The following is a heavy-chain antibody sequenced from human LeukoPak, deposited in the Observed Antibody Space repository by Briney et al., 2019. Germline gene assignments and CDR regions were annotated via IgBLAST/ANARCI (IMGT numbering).Heavy chain of an antibody. D-gene: IGHD2-8*02. CDR1: GLTFSSYG. J-gene: IGHJ4*02. CDR2: ISYDGSNK. Sequence: GGSLRLSCAASGLTFSSYGMHWVRQVPGKGLEWVAVISYDGSNKYYADSVKGRFTISRDNSKNTLYLQMNSLRAEDTAVYYCAKDSGAFFDYWGQGTLVTVSS. CDR3: AKDSGAFFDY. V-gene: IGHV3-30*18.